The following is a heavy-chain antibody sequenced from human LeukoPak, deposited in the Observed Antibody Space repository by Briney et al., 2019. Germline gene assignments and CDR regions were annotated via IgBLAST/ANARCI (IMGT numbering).Heavy chain of an antibody. Sequence: GGSLRLSCAASGFTFSSYEMNWVRQAPGKGLEWVSYTSSSGRTIYYADSVKGRLTISRDNAKNSLYLQMNSLRAEDTAVYYCAREDNGASDAFDMWGQGTMVTVSS. CDR3: AREDNGASDAFDM. CDR2: TSSSGRTI. J-gene: IGHJ3*02. V-gene: IGHV3-48*03. CDR1: GFTFSSYE. D-gene: IGHD4-17*01.